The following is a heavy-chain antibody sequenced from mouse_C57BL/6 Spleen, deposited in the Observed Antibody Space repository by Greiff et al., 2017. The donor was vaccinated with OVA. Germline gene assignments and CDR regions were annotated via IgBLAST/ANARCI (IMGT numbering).Heavy chain of an antibody. CDR2: ISYDGSN. V-gene: IGHV3-6*01. J-gene: IGHJ4*01. CDR1: GYSITSGYY. Sequence: EVKLQESGPGLVKPSQSLSLTCSVTGYSITSGYYWNWIRQFPGNQLECMGYISYDGSNNYNPSLKNRISITRDTSRNQLFLKLNTVTTEDTATYYCAREDYYYAMDYWGQGTSVTVSS. CDR3: AREDYYYAMDY.